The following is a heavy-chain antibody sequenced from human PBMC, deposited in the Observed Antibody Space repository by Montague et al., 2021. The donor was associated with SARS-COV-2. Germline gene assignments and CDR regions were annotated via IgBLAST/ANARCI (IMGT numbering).Heavy chain of an antibody. J-gene: IGHJ2*01. D-gene: IGHD2-21*02. V-gene: IGHV6-1*01. CDR2: YN. Sequence: YNDYEVSVKSRVIINPDTSNNRISLQLNSVTPEDTAVYYCARADCGGDCYFYWYFDLWGRGTLVTVSS. CDR3: ARADCGGDCYFYWYFDL.